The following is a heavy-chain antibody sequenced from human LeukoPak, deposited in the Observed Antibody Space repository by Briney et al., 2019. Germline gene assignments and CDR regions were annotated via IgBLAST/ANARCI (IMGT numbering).Heavy chain of an antibody. CDR1: GYSISNGYH. CDR2: INHSGST. V-gene: IGHV4-38-2*02. D-gene: IGHD3-10*01. CDR3: ARDSGYDPGWFDP. Sequence: PSETLSLTCAVSGYSISNGYHWGWIRQPPGKGLEWIGSINHSGSTYYNPSLKSRVTISVDTSKNQFSLKLNSVTAADTAVYYCARDSGYDPGWFDPWGQGTPVTVSS. J-gene: IGHJ5*02.